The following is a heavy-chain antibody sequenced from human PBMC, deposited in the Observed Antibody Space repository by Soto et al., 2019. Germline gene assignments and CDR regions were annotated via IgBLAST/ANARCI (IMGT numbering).Heavy chain of an antibody. V-gene: IGHV1-18*01. D-gene: IGHD6-19*01. CDR1: GYTFTSYG. Sequence: WASVKVSCKASGYTFTSYGISWVRQAPGQGLEWMGWISAYNGNTNYAQKLQGRVTMTTDTSTSTAYMELRSLRSDDTAVYYCARDVRHSSGWSEDYWGQGTLVTVSS. J-gene: IGHJ4*02. CDR2: ISAYNGNT. CDR3: ARDVRHSSGWSEDY.